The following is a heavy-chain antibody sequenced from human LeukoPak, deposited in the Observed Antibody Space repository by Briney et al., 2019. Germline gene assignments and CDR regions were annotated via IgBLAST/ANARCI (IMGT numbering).Heavy chain of an antibody. V-gene: IGHV3-23*01. J-gene: IGHJ4*02. D-gene: IGHD3-9*01. CDR2: ITGSDGST. CDR1: GFTFSNYA. Sequence: GGSLRLSCAASGFTFSNYAMSWVRQAPGKGLEWVSAITGSDGSTYYANSVKGRFTISRDNSKNTLYLQMNSLSAEDTAIYSCAKWGDYDVFTGYYDADYWGQGTLVTVSS. CDR3: AKWGDYDVFTGYYDADY.